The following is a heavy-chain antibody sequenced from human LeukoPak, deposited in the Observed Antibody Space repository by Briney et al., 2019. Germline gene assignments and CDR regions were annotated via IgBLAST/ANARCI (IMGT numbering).Heavy chain of an antibody. J-gene: IGHJ4*02. CDR3: AKDSTVYTYGFDPFDC. CDR1: GFTFSSYA. CDR2: ISYDGSNK. V-gene: IGHV3-30*04. D-gene: IGHD5-18*01. Sequence: GGSLRLSCAASGFTFSSYAMHWVRQAPGKGLEWVAVISYDGSNKYYADSVKGRSTISRDNSKNTLYLQMNSLRAEDTAVYYCAKDSTVYTYGFDPFDCWGQGTLVTVSS.